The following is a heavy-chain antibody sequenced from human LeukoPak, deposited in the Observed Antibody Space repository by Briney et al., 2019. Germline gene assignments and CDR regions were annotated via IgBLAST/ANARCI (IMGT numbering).Heavy chain of an antibody. CDR3: ARAPSEIGGYYPEYFRH. V-gene: IGHV3-74*01. Sequence: GGSLRLSCAASGFTFSSYWMHWVRQAPGKGLVWVSRIKSDGSTNYAGSVKGRFTISRDNVKNTLSLQMNSLRAEDTGVYYCARAPSEIGGYYPEYFRHWGQGTLVTVSS. CDR2: IKSDGST. CDR1: GFTFSSYW. D-gene: IGHD3-22*01. J-gene: IGHJ1*01.